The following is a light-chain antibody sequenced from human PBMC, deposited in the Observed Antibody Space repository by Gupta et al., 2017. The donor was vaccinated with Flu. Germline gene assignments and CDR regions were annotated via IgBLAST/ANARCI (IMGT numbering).Light chain of an antibody. Sequence: NFMLPQPHSVSESPGTTVTISCTRSSGYIASHYVQWYQQRPGSSPTTVIYEDDHRPSGVPDRFSGSIDSSSNSASLTIAGMKTEDEDDYYCQSEDSNSQAFGGGTRLTVL. CDR3: QSEDSNSQA. V-gene: IGLV6-57*01. J-gene: IGLJ3*02. CDR1: SGYIASHY. CDR2: EDD.